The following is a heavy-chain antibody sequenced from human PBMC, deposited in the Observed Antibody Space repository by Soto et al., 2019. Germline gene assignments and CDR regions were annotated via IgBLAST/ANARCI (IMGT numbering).Heavy chain of an antibody. CDR2: FFHGGTT. D-gene: IGHD3-9*01. CDR1: GYSISRGYY. Sequence: SETLSLTCAVSGYSISRGYYLGWIRQPPWRGLEWIGSFFHGGTTYFKPSLKSRVTISEDTSTNQFSLKLSSVTAADTAVYFCARLIWTDLYRGGYVVNWGQGTLVTVSS. J-gene: IGHJ4*02. V-gene: IGHV4-38-2*01. CDR3: ARLIWTDLYRGGYVVN.